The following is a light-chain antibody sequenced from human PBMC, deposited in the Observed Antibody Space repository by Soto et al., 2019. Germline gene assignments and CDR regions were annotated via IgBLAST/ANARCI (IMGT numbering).Light chain of an antibody. CDR1: QSVSSD. Sequence: EIVMTQSPATLSVSPGERATLSCRASQSVSSDLAWYHQKPGQAPRHLIYGASTRATGIPARFSGSGSGTEFTLTINSLQSEDFAVYYCQQYNNWPRTFGQGIKVEIK. CDR2: GAS. CDR3: QQYNNWPRT. V-gene: IGKV3-15*01. J-gene: IGKJ1*01.